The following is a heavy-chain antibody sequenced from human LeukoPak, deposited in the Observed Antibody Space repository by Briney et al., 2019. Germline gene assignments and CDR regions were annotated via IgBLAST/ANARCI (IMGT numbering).Heavy chain of an antibody. D-gene: IGHD3-22*01. CDR1: GFTFSNAW. J-gene: IGHJ5*02. CDR3: TTDAYYYDSSGYYH. CDR2: IKSKTDGGTT. Sequence: GRSLRLSCAASGFTFSNAWMSWVRQAPGKGLEWVGRIKSKTDGGTTDYAAPVKGRFTISRDDSKNTLYLQMNSLKTEDTAVYYCTTDAYYYDSSGYYHWGQGTLVTVSS. V-gene: IGHV3-15*01.